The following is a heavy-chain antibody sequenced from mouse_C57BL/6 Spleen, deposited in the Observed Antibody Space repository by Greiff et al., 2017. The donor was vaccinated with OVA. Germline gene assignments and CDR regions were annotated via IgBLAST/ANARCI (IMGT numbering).Heavy chain of an antibody. CDR3: ARGGVFDY. Sequence: QVQLKQPGAELVKPGASVKLSCKASGYTFTSYWMHWVKQRPGQGLEWIGMIHPNSGSTNYNEKLKSKATLTVDKSSSTAYMQLSSLTSEDSAVYYCARGGVFDYWGQGTTLTVSS. J-gene: IGHJ2*01. V-gene: IGHV1-64*01. CDR2: IHPNSGST. CDR1: GYTFTSYW.